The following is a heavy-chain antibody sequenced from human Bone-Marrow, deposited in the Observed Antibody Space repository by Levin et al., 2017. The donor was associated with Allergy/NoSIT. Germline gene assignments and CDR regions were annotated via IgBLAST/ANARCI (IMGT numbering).Heavy chain of an antibody. Sequence: SGPTLVKPTQTLTLTCTFSGFSLSTSGVGVGWIRQPPGKALEWLALIYWNDDKRYSPSLKSRLTITKDTSKNQVVLTMTNMDPVDTATYYCARFLIFGVASPFDAFDIWGQGTMVTVSS. CDR1: GFSLSTSGVG. CDR3: ARFLIFGVASPFDAFDI. CDR2: IYWNDDK. V-gene: IGHV2-5*01. D-gene: IGHD3-3*01. J-gene: IGHJ3*02.